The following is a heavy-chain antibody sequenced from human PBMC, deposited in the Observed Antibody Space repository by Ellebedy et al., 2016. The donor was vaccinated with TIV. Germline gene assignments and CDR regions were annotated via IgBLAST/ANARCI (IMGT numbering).Heavy chain of an antibody. CDR2: ISDDGGKR. CDR1: GFTFSAFG. CDR3: ARGNGYDSFFDH. D-gene: IGHD5-12*01. V-gene: IGHV3-30*04. J-gene: IGHJ1*01. Sequence: GESLKISCAASGFTFSAFGLHWVRQAPGKGLEWVAVISDDGGKRNYGDAVRGRFTVSKDINNNTLYLQMDSLREEDTAVYYCARGNGYDSFFDHWGQGALVTVAS.